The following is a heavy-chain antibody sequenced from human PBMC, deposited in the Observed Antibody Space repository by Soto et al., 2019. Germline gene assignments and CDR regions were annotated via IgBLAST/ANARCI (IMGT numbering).Heavy chain of an antibody. CDR1: GGSISSHY. J-gene: IGHJ6*02. CDR2: IYYSGST. V-gene: IGHV4-59*11. Sequence: PSETLSLTCTVSGGSISSHYWSWIRQPPGQGLEWIGYIYYSGSTNYNPSLKSRVTISVDTSKNQFSLKLSSVTAADTAVYYCARGRDSSSWYYYGMDVWGQGTTVTVSS. CDR3: ARGRDSSSWYYYGMDV. D-gene: IGHD6-13*01.